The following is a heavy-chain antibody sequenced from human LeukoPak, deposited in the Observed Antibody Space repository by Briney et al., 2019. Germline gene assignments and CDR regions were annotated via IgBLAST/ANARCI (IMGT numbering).Heavy chain of an antibody. Sequence: ASVKVSCKASGYTFTGYYMHWVRQAPGQGLEWMGWINPNSGGTNYAQKFQGRVTMTRDTSISTAYMELSRLRSDDTAVYYCARGIAVAGPPLDYWGQGTLVTVSS. CDR3: ARGIAVAGPPLDY. D-gene: IGHD6-19*01. J-gene: IGHJ4*02. CDR2: INPNSGGT. CDR1: GYTFTGYY. V-gene: IGHV1-2*02.